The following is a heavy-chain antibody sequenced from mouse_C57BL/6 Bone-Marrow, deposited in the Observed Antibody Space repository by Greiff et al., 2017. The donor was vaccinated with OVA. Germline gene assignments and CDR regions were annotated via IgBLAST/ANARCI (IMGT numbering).Heavy chain of an antibody. CDR3: AREDYYGSSSIDY. CDR1: GYTFTDYY. CDR2: INPNNGGT. V-gene: IGHV1-26*01. J-gene: IGHJ2*01. D-gene: IGHD1-1*01. Sequence: EVQLQQSGPELVKPGASVKISCKASGYTFTDYYMNWVKQSHGKSLEWIGDINPNNGGTNYNQKFKGKATLTVDKSSSTAYMELRSLTSEDSAVYYCAREDYYGSSSIDYWGQGTTLTVSS.